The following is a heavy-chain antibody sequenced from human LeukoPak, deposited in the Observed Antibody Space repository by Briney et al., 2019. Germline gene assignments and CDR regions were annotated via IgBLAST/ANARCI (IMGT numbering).Heavy chain of an antibody. Sequence: SETLSLTCTVSTGSISNSSYYWRWFRQPPEKGLEWIGSIYYSGDTYSTPSLKSRVTISLDTSNNQFSLRLSSVTAADTAVYYCAREVNYGDYGDNAFDIWGQGTMVTVSS. CDR2: IYYSGDT. V-gene: IGHV4-39*07. J-gene: IGHJ3*02. CDR3: AREVNYGDYGDNAFDI. CDR1: TGSISNSSYY. D-gene: IGHD4-17*01.